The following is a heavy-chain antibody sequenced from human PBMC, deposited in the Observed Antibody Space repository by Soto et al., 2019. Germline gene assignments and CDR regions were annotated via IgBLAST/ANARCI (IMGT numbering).Heavy chain of an antibody. CDR3: ARGRFGYDSSGYWSYFQH. J-gene: IGHJ1*01. V-gene: IGHV3-33*01. CDR1: GFTFSSYG. CDR2: IWYDGSNK. Sequence: PGGSLRLSCAASGFTFSSYGMHWVRQAPGKGLEWVAVIWYDGSNKYYADSVKGRFTISRDNSKNTLYLQMNSLRAEDTAVYYCARGRFGYDSSGYWSYFQHWGQGTLVTVSS. D-gene: IGHD3-22*01.